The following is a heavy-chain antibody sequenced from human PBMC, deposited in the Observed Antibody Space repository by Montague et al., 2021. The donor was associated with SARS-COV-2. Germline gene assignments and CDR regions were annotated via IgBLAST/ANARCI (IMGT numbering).Heavy chain of an antibody. Sequence: SETLSLTCAVYGGSFSGYYWSWIRQPPGKGLEWIGEINHSGSTNYNLSLKSRVTISVVTSKNQFSLKLSSVTAADTAVYYCARRGYSYYYYGMDVWGQGTTVTVSS. CDR1: GGSFSGYY. CDR3: ARRGYSYYYYGMDV. CDR2: INHSGST. J-gene: IGHJ6*02. V-gene: IGHV4-34*01. D-gene: IGHD5-24*01.